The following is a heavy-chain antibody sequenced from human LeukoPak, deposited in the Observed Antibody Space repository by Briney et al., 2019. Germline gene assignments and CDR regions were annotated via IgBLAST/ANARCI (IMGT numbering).Heavy chain of an antibody. CDR2: IYHSGST. Sequence: SETLSLTCTVSGYSISSGYYWGWIRQPPGKGLEWIGSIYHSGSTYYNPSLKSRVTISVDTSKNQFSLKLSSVTAADTAVYYCARDHYYYDSSGYSLPYWYFDLWGRGTLVTVSS. CDR3: ARDHYYYDSSGYSLPYWYFDL. J-gene: IGHJ2*01. V-gene: IGHV4-38-2*02. D-gene: IGHD3-22*01. CDR1: GYSISSGYY.